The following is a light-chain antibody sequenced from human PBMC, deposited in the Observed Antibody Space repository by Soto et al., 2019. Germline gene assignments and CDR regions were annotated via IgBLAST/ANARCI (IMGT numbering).Light chain of an antibody. CDR3: QQDGGSPCT. J-gene: IGKJ1*01. CDR2: DAS. V-gene: IGKV3-11*01. CDR1: QSVSSY. Sequence: EIVLTQSPATLSLSTGEGATLSCRASQSVSSYLACYQQKPGQAPRRLIYDASSRATGIPARFSGSGSGTDVTLIIIRLQAEDVVVDYCQQDGGSPCTSGQGTKVDIK.